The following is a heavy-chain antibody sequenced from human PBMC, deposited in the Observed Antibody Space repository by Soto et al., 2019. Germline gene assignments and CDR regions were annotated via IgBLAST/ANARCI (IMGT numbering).Heavy chain of an antibody. D-gene: IGHD3-22*01. CDR1: GGPSSGYF. CDR2: ITHTGST. V-gene: IGHV4-34*01. J-gene: IGHJ4*02. Sequence: QVQLQQWGAGLLKPSETLSLTCAVYGGPSSGYFWSWVRQPPGKGLEWIGQITHTGSTNYKTSLKSRVTLSLDTSRNHFSLKLTSVTAADTAVYYCATYFYDGRGFDFDFWSQGTLVTVSS. CDR3: ATYFYDGRGFDFDF.